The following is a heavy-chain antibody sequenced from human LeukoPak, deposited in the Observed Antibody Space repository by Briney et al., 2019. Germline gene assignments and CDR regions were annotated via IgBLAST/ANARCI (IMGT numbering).Heavy chain of an antibody. V-gene: IGHV1-69*02. D-gene: IGHD2-2*02. J-gene: IGHJ6*02. Sequence: SVKVSCTASGGTFSSYTISWVRQAPGQGLEWMGRIIPILGIANYAQKFQGRVTIIADKSTSTAYMELSSLRSEDTAVYYCARPAVVVPAAIQRGYYYGMDVWGQGTTVTVSS. CDR1: GGTFSSYT. CDR2: IIPILGIA. CDR3: ARPAVVVPAAIQRGYYYGMDV.